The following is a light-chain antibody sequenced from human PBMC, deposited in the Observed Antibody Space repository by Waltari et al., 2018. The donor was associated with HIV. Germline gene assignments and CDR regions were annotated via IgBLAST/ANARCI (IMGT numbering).Light chain of an antibody. CDR2: AAT. V-gene: IGKV3-20*01. J-gene: IGKJ5*01. CDR1: QSVSSSY. CDR3: QQYGSSPSIT. Sequence: EIVLTQSPGTLSLSPGERATLSCRASQSVSSSYLAWYQQKAGQAPRLLIYAATSRATGIPDRFSGSGSGTDFTLTVSRLDPEDFAVYYCQQYGSSPSITFGQGTRLEIK.